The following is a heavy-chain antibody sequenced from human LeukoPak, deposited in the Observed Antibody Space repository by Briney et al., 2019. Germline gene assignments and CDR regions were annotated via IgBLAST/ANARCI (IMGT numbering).Heavy chain of an antibody. J-gene: IGHJ6*02. Sequence: GGSLRLSCAASGFTVSSNYMSWVRQAPGKGLEWVSILYMDGTTFYADSVKGRFTISRDNSKNTLYLQMNTLRTEDTAVYYCARVQGSYGQSDVWGQGTTVTISS. D-gene: IGHD3-10*01. V-gene: IGHV3-66*01. CDR3: ARVQGSYGQSDV. CDR2: LYMDGTT. CDR1: GFTVSSNY.